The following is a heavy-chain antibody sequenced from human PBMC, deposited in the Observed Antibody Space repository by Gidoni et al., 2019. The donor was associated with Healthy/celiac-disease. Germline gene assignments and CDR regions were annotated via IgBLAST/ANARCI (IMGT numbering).Heavy chain of an antibody. CDR1: GFPFDDSA. J-gene: IGHJ4*02. V-gene: IGHV3-9*01. Sequence: EVQLVESGGGLVQPGRSLRLSCAASGFPFDDSAMHWVRQAPGKGLEGVSGISWNSGSIGYADSVKGRFTISRDNAKNSLYLQMNSLRAEDTALYYCAKDMADGGFYSIGWYGGLDYWGQGTLVTVSS. D-gene: IGHD6-19*01. CDR2: ISWNSGSI. CDR3: AKDMADGGFYSIGWYGGLDY.